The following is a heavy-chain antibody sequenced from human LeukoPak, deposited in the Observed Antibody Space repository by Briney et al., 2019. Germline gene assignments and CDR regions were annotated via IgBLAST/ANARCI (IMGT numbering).Heavy chain of an antibody. D-gene: IGHD2-2*01. CDR3: PSAYCSSTSCYRGDAFDI. CDR2: IIPIFGTA. Sequence: SVKVSCKASGGTFSSYAISWVRQAPGQGLEWMGGIIPIFGTANYAQKFQGRVTITTDESTSTAYMELSSLRSEDTAVYYCPSAYCSSTSCYRGDAFDIWGQGTMVSVPS. J-gene: IGHJ3*02. V-gene: IGHV1-69*05. CDR1: GGTFSSYA.